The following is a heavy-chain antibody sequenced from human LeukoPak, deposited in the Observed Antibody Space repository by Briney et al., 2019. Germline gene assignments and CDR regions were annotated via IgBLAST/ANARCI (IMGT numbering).Heavy chain of an antibody. V-gene: IGHV3-74*01. CDR3: VSFYETY. CDR2: INSDGSWT. Sequence: GGSLRLSCAASGLTFSSHWMHWVRQAPGKGLVWVSHINSDGSWTSYADSVKGRFTISKDNAKNTAYLQMNSLRAEDTAVYYCVSFYETYWGRRTLVTVSS. J-gene: IGHJ4*02. D-gene: IGHD2/OR15-2a*01. CDR1: GLTFSSHW.